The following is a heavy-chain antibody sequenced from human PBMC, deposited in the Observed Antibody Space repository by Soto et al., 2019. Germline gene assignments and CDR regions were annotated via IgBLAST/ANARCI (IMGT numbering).Heavy chain of an antibody. CDR3: ARFGAAAAHDAN. V-gene: IGHV4-59*01. D-gene: IGHD6-13*01. Sequence: QVRLQESGPGLVKPSQTLSLTCAVSGVSISGNHWSWIRQAPGKGLEWVGYVHFSGSKPYNPSLEPLLNISFDRSKSQVYLQITSVTAADTAVYYWARFGAAAAHDANWGRGVLVTVSS. J-gene: IGHJ4*01. CDR2: VHFSGSK. CDR1: GVSISGNH.